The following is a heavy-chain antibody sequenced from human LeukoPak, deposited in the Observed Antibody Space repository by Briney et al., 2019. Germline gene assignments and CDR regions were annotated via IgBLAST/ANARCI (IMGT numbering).Heavy chain of an antibody. J-gene: IGHJ6*03. Sequence: KPGGSLRLSCAASGFRFSNYEMNWVRQAPGKGLEWISYISNSGSVISYADSVKGRFTISRENSKNTLYLQMTSLRAEDTAMYYCAKDFIAMVGYMDVWGKGTTVTVSS. V-gene: IGHV3-48*03. CDR3: AKDFIAMVGYMDV. CDR2: ISNSGSVI. CDR1: GFRFSNYE. D-gene: IGHD6-19*01.